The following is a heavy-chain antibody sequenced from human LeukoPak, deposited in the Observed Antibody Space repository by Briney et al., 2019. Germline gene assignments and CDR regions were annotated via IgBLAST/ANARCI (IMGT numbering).Heavy chain of an antibody. CDR3: AKVRSERQGENYFDY. Sequence: GGSLRLSCAASGFTFSSYGMHWVRQAPGKGLEWVAVISYDGSNKYYADSVKGRFTISRDNSKNTLYLQMNSLRAEDTAVYYCAKVRSERQGENYFDYWGQGTLVTVSS. J-gene: IGHJ4*02. D-gene: IGHD1-1*01. V-gene: IGHV3-30*18. CDR2: ISYDGSNK. CDR1: GFTFSSYG.